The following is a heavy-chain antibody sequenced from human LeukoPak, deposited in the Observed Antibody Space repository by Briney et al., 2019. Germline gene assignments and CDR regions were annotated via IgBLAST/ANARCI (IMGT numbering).Heavy chain of an antibody. CDR1: GFTFSDYY. Sequence: GGSLRLSCAASGFTFSDYYMSWIRQAPGKGLEWVSYISSSSSTIYYADSVKGRFTISRDNAKNSLYLQMNSLRAEDTAVYYCARDGGYYYDSSGYLDYWGQGTLVTVSS. J-gene: IGHJ4*02. V-gene: IGHV3-11*04. CDR3: ARDGGYYYDSSGYLDY. CDR2: ISSSSSTI. D-gene: IGHD3-22*01.